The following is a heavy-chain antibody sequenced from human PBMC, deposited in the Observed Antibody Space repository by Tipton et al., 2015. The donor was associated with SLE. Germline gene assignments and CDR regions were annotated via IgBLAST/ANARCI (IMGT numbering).Heavy chain of an antibody. Sequence: SLRLSCAASGFTFSRYAMHWVRQAPGKGLEYVSAISSNGGSTYYANSVKGRFTISRDNSKNTLYLQMGSLRAEDMAVYYCASLDYGDYEYFDLWGRGTLVTVSS. V-gene: IGHV3-64*01. J-gene: IGHJ2*01. CDR3: ASLDYGDYEYFDL. CDR1: GFTFSRYA. CDR2: ISSNGGST. D-gene: IGHD4-17*01.